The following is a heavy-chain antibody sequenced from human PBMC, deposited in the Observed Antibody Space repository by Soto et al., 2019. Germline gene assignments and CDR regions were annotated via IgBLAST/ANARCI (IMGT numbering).Heavy chain of an antibody. CDR2: INPSGGST. Sequence: QVLLVQSGAEVTRPGASLKVSCKASGYNFISHYIHWVRQAPGQGLEWMGFINPSGGSTTHAQNFKGRLSMTRDTSTSTVYMELRGLRSEDAAVYYCARDYLSSKSSLSYFDYWGQGTLVTVSS. J-gene: IGHJ4*02. V-gene: IGHV1-46*01. CDR3: ARDYLSSKSSLSYFDY. CDR1: GYNFISHY. D-gene: IGHD2-2*01.